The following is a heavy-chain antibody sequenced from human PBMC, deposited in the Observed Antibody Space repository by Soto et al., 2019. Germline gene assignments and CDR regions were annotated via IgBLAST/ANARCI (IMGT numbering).Heavy chain of an antibody. J-gene: IGHJ4*02. CDR1: GVPFSTSA. CDR3: AKDTYPFDY. V-gene: IGHV3-23*01. CDR2: ISGSGGST. Sequence: EVQLLESGGGLVQPGGSLRLSCAASGVPFSTSAMNWVRQAPGKGLEWVSAISGSGGSTYYADSVKGRFTISRDNSKNTLYLQMNSLRAEDTDVYYCAKDTYPFDYWGQGTLVTVSS.